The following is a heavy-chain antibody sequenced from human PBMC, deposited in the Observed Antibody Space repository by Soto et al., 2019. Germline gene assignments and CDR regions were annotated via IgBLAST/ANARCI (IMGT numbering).Heavy chain of an antibody. CDR3: ARCIRELGGMDV. CDR1: GGSFSGYY. Sequence: QVQLQQWGAGLLKPSETLSLTCAVYGGSFSGYYWSWIRQPPGKGLEWIGEINHSGSTNYNPSLKSRVTISVDTSKNQFSLKLSSVTAADTAVYYCARCIRELGGMDVWGQGTTVTVSS. V-gene: IGHV4-34*01. CDR2: INHSGST. D-gene: IGHD3-16*01. J-gene: IGHJ6*02.